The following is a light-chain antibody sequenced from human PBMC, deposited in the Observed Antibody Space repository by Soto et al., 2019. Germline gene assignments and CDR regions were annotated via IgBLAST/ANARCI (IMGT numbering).Light chain of an antibody. J-gene: IGKJ1*01. CDR2: GAS. CDR3: HQYASSPRT. V-gene: IGKV3-20*01. Sequence: EIVLTQSPGTLSLSPGDRATLSCRASQSVSSNFLAWYQQKPGQAPRLLIYGASLRATGIPDRFSGSGSGADFTLTIRRLEPEDFAMYFCHQYASSPRTFGQGTKVEIK. CDR1: QSVSSNF.